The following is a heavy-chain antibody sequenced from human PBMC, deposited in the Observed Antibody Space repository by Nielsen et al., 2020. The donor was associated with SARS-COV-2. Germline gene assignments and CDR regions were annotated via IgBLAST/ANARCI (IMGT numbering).Heavy chain of an antibody. CDR3: AGELLLEFDI. J-gene: IGHJ3*02. V-gene: IGHV3-23*01. Sequence: GESLKISCVASGFSFSNYAMTWVRQAPGKGLEWVSSVSASGVTTYYADSVKGRFTISRDNSKNTLYLQMNSLRAEDTAVYYCAGELLLEFDIWGQGTMVTVSS. CDR1: GFSFSNYA. D-gene: IGHD1-26*01. CDR2: VSASGVTT.